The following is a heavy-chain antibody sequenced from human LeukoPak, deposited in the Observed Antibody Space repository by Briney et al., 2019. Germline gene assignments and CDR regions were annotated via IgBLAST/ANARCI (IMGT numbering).Heavy chain of an antibody. CDR3: AKGVVPAAIHPPSY. Sequence: GGSLRLSCAASGFTFSSYDMSWVRQAPGKGLEWVSAISGSGGSTYYADSVKGRFTISRDNSKNTLYLQMNSLRAEDTAVYYCAKGVVPAAIHPPSYWGQGTLVTVSS. V-gene: IGHV3-23*01. D-gene: IGHD2-2*02. CDR2: ISGSGGST. J-gene: IGHJ4*02. CDR1: GFTFSSYD.